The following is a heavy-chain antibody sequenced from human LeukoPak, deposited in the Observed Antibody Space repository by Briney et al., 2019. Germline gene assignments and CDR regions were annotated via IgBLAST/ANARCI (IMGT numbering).Heavy chain of an antibody. D-gene: IGHD5-18*01. CDR3: TRFQGGYSHNDAFDI. CDR2: IRSKAYGGTT. Sequence: PGRSLRLSCTASGFTFGDYAMSWFRQAPGKGLEWVGFIRSKAYGGTTEYAASVKGRFTISRDDSKSIAYLQINSLKTEDTAVYYCTRFQGGYSHNDAFDIWGQGTMVTVSS. V-gene: IGHV3-49*03. CDR1: GFTFGDYA. J-gene: IGHJ3*02.